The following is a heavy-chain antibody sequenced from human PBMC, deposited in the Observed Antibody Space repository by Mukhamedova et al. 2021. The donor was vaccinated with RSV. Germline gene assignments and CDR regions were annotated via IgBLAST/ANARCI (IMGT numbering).Heavy chain of an antibody. V-gene: IGHV3-30*04. J-gene: IGHJ6*02. Sequence: SSYAMHWVRQAPGKGLVWVAVISYDGSNKYYADSVKGRFTISRDKSKNTLYLQMNSLRAEDTAVYYCARLQGRYYYYYGMDVWVQ. CDR3: ARLQGRYYYYYGMDV. CDR1: SSYA. CDR2: ISYDGSNK.